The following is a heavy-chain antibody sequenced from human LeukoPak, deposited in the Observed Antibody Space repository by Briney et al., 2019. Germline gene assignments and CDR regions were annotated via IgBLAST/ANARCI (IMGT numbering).Heavy chain of an antibody. J-gene: IGHJ4*02. Sequence: PGGSLRLSCAASGFTFSSYSMNWVRQAPGKGLEWVSSISSSSTYIYYADSVKSRFTISRDNAKNSLYLQMNSLRAEDTAVYYCAGDGVEGPGSYNLWGRGTLVTVSS. CDR3: AGDGVEGPGSYNL. V-gene: IGHV3-21*01. D-gene: IGHD3-10*01. CDR2: ISSSSTYI. CDR1: GFTFSSYS.